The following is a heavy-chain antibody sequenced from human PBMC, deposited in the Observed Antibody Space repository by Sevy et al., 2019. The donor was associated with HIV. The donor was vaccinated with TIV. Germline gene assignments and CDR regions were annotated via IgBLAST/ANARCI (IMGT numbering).Heavy chain of an antibody. D-gene: IGHD2-21*01. J-gene: IGHJ4*02. CDR1: GFTLSSYT. CDR3: VRDERAIASHFDY. V-gene: IGHV3-48*02. Sequence: GGSLRLSCEASGFTLSSYTMNWVRQSPEKGLEWVATFDRTDITHYADSVKGRFIISIDTAKNSLFLQINSLRDDDTAMYFCVRDERAIASHFDYWGRGTLVTVSS. CDR2: FDRTDIT.